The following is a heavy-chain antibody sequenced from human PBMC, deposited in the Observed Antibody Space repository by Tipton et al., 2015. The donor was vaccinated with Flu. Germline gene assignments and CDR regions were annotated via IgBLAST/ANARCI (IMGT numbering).Heavy chain of an antibody. V-gene: IGHV3-53*01. Sequence: SGFTVNSDYMSWVRQAPGEGLEWVSVTETNGNTVYADSVRGRFTISRDNYRNTLYLQMNSLRADDTAVYFCTRGRGSTSSYVDWGQGTLVTVSS. CDR1: GFTVNSDY. J-gene: IGHJ4*02. D-gene: IGHD2-2*01. CDR2: TETNGNT. CDR3: TRGRGSTSSYVD.